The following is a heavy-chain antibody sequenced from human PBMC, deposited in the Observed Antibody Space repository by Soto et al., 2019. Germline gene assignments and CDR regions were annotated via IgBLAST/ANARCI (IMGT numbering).Heavy chain of an antibody. CDR3: ARGPNSDC. CDR2: IYSGGNP. J-gene: IGHJ4*02. V-gene: IGHV3-53*01. CDR1: GFSVGGNY. D-gene: IGHD1-1*01. Sequence: GGSLRLSCAASGFSVGGNYMSWVRQAPGKGLELVSLIYSGGNPFYADSMKGRFTLSRDNSNNMLYLQMDSLRAEDTAVYYCARGPNSDCWGQRTLVTVSS.